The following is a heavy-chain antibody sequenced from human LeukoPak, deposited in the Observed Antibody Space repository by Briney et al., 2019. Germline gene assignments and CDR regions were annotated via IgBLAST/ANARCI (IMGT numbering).Heavy chain of an antibody. Sequence: GGSLRLSCVASGFSVSSNYMSWVRQAPGKGLEWVSVIYSGGSTNYADSVKGRFTISRDNSKNTLYLQMNSLRAEDTAVYYCARYDFWSGYLDYWGQGTLVTVSS. J-gene: IGHJ4*02. CDR1: GFSVSSNY. V-gene: IGHV3-53*01. CDR2: IYSGGST. D-gene: IGHD3-3*01. CDR3: ARYDFWSGYLDY.